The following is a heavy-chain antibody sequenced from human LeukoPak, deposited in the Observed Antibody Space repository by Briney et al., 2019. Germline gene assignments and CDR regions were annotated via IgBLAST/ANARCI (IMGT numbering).Heavy chain of an antibody. D-gene: IGHD3-9*01. CDR3: ARHETRHYDILTNFDY. J-gene: IGHJ4*02. V-gene: IGHV4-39*01. Sequence: PSETLSLTCTVSGGSISSSSYYWGWIRQPPGTGLEWIGSIYYSGSTYYNPSLKSRVTISVDTSKNQFSLKLSSVTAADTAVYYCARHETRHYDILTNFDYWGQGTLVTVSS. CDR1: GGSISSSSYY. CDR2: IYYSGST.